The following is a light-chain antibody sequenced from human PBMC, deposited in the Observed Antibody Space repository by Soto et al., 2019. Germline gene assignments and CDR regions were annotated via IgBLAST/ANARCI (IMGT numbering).Light chain of an antibody. Sequence: EIVLTQSPGTLSLSPGERATLSCRASQSVSSSYLTWYQQKPGQAPRVLVYGSSRRATGIPDRFSGSGSGTDFTLTISRLVPEDFAVYYCQQYGRSPGYTFGQGTKLEIK. CDR1: QSVSSSY. V-gene: IGKV3-20*01. CDR3: QQYGRSPGYT. CDR2: GSS. J-gene: IGKJ2*01.